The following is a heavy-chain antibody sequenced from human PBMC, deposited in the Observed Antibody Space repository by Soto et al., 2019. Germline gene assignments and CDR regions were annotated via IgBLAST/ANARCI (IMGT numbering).Heavy chain of an antibody. CDR1: CCPYTHNV. Sequence: ASVKPSCKSSCCPYTHNVHTSLRQAPGQGLEWMGWISPFNGNTNYGQTLQGRVTLTTDTSTSTVYLELRSMRSDDTAVYYCAPDHYLDRSYYYGIDVLAQGTTVT. V-gene: IGHV1-18*04. CDR2: ISPFNGNT. J-gene: IGHJ6*02. CDR3: APDHYLDRSYYYGIDV. D-gene: IGHD3-10*01.